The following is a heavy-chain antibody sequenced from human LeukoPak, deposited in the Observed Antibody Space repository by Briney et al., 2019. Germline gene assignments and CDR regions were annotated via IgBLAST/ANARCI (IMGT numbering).Heavy chain of an antibody. CDR2: VKSKTDGETT. V-gene: IGHV3-15*01. J-gene: IGHJ4*02. CDR3: TTDRRYTYAFDY. Sequence: GGSLRLSCAASRFTFSNAWMSWVRQAPGKGLEWIGRVKSKTDGETTDYAAPVKGRFTISRDDSKNTLYLQMNSLKTEDTAVYYCTTDRRYTYAFDYWGQGTLVTVSS. CDR1: RFTFSNAW. D-gene: IGHD5-18*01.